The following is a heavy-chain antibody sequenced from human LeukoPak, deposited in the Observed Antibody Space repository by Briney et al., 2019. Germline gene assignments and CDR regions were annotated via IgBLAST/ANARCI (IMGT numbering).Heavy chain of an antibody. CDR2: IKQDGSEK. J-gene: IGHJ5*02. CDR3: ARESVIVARNWFDP. CDR1: GFTFSSYW. D-gene: IGHD2-21*01. Sequence: PGGSLRLSCAASGFTFSSYWMSWVRQAPGKGLEWVANIKQDGSEKYYVDSVKGRFTISRDNAKNSLYLQMNSLRAEDTAVYYCARESVIVARNWFDPWGQGTLVTVSS. V-gene: IGHV3-7*01.